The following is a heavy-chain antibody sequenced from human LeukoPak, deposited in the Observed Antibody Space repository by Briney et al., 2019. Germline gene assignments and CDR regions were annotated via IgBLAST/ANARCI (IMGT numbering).Heavy chain of an antibody. J-gene: IGHJ4*02. CDR1: GGTFSSYA. D-gene: IGHD5-12*01. CDR3: ARESPSGYDSPFDY. CDR2: IIPIFGTA. V-gene: IGHV1-69*13. Sequence: SVTVSCKASGGTFSSYAISWVRQAPGQGLEWMGGIIPIFGTANYTQKFQGRVTITADESTSTAYMELSSLRSEDTAVYYCARESPSGYDSPFDYWGQGTLVTVS.